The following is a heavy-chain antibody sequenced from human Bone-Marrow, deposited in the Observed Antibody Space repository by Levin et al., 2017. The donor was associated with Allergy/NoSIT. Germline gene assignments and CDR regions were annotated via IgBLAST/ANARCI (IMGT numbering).Heavy chain of an antibody. Sequence: ETLSLTCAASGFAFSSYAMTWVRQGPAKGLEWVSLLSSSGGGAFYADSVKGRFTISRDNSRNTLFLQMDSLRVEDSGVYYCAKVRWLQYDWCFDLWGRGTLVTVSS. CDR2: LSSSGGGA. D-gene: IGHD5-24*01. J-gene: IGHJ2*01. CDR1: GFAFSSYA. CDR3: AKVRWLQYDWCFDL. V-gene: IGHV3-23*01.